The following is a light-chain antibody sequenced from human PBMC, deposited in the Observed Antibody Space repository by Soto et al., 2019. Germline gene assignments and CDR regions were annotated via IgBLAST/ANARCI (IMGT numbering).Light chain of an antibody. CDR3: SSYTSSSTYV. CDR2: DVS. Sequence: LTQPASVSGSPGQSITISCTGTSSDVGGYNYVSWYQQHPGKAPKLMIYDVSNRPSGVSNRFSGSKSGNTASLTVSGLQTEDEADYYCSSYTSSSTYVFGTGTKVTVL. CDR1: SSDVGGYNY. V-gene: IGLV2-14*01. J-gene: IGLJ1*01.